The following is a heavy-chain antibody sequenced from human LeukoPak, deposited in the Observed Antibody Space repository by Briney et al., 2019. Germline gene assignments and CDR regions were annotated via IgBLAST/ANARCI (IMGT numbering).Heavy chain of an antibody. Sequence: SETLSLTCTVSGGSISSYYWSWIRQPPGKGLEWIGEINHSGSTNYNPSLKSRVTISVDTSKNQFSLKLSSVTAADTAVYYCARLRSGYSSSWGKRYYFDYWGQGTLVTVSS. CDR2: INHSGST. CDR1: GGSISSYY. CDR3: ARLRSGYSSSWGKRYYFDY. V-gene: IGHV4-34*01. J-gene: IGHJ4*02. D-gene: IGHD6-13*01.